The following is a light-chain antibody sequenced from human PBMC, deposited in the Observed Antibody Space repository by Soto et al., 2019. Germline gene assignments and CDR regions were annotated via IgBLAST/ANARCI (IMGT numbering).Light chain of an antibody. V-gene: IGKV1-5*01. J-gene: IGKJ2*01. Sequence: DIQMTQSTSTLSASVGDRITITCRASQSVSRRLAWYQQKPGKAPKLLIYDASSLESGVPSRFSGRGSGTEFTLTLSSLQPDDCATYFCHTYNSYSLHTFGQGIKLEIK. CDR2: DAS. CDR1: QSVSRR. CDR3: HTYNSYSLHT.